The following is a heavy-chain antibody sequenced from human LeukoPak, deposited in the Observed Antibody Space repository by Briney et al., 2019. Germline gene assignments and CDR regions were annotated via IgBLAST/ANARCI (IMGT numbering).Heavy chain of an antibody. CDR2: IYTSGST. V-gene: IGHV4-4*07. CDR1: GGSISSYY. J-gene: IGHJ3*02. CDR3: ARDLTVVVPAAIDNDAFDI. D-gene: IGHD2-2*01. Sequence: SETLSLTCTVSGGSISSYYWSWIRQPAGKGLEWIGRIYTSGSTNYNPSLKSRVTMSVDTSKNQFSLKLSSVTAADTAVYYCARDLTVVVPAAIDNDAFDIWGQGTMVTVYS.